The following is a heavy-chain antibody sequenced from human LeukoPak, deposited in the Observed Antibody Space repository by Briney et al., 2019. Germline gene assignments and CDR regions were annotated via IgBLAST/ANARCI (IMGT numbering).Heavy chain of an antibody. CDR1: GFTFSSYA. V-gene: IGHV3-23*01. CDR3: AKDSSSAAVAPFDY. CDR2: ISGSGGST. Sequence: PGGSLRLSCAASGFTFSSYAMSWVRQAPGKGLEWVSGISGSGGSTYSADSVKGRFTISRDNSKNTLYLQMNSLRAEDTAVYYCAKDSSSAAVAPFDYWGQGTLATVSS. D-gene: IGHD6-19*01. J-gene: IGHJ4*02.